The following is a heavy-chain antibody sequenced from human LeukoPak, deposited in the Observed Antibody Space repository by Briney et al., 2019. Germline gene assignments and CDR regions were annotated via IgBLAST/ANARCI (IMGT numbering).Heavy chain of an antibody. CDR3: ATSSVRY. CDR1: GYKFSDYW. Sequence: GESLKMSCRVSGYKFSDYWIGWVRQLPGKGLDWMGIIYPYNSQTRYSPSFQGQVTISVDMSISTTYLQWDSLKAPDTAIYYCATSSVRYWGQGTLVTVSS. V-gene: IGHV5-51*01. D-gene: IGHD3-9*01. CDR2: IYPYNSQT. J-gene: IGHJ4*02.